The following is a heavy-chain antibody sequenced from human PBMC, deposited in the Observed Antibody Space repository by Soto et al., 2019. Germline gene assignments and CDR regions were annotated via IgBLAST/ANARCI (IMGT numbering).Heavy chain of an antibody. CDR2: IGGGGGST. J-gene: IGHJ5*02. CDR1: GFTFTNYA. V-gene: IGHV3-23*01. Sequence: EVQLLVSGGGFVQPGGSLRLSCAASGFTFTNYALRWVRXAPGKGLVWVSTIGGGGGSTSFADSVKGRFSISRENSKNTLYLQMSSLXAXXXXXXXXXXXXXXXXXXXXVTWGQRTXVTVST. CDR3: XXXXXXXXXXXXVT.